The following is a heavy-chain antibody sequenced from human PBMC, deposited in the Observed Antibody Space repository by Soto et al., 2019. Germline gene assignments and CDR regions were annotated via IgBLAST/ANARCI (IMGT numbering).Heavy chain of an antibody. J-gene: IGHJ3*02. D-gene: IGHD6-13*01. Sequence: EVQLVESGGGLVQPGGSLRLSCAASGFTVSSNYMSWVRQAPGKGLEWVSVIYSGGSTYYADSVKGRFTISRHNSKNTLYLQMNSLRAEDTAVYYCASGIYIAAAGIDALDIWGQGTMVTVSS. CDR1: GFTVSSNY. CDR2: IYSGGST. V-gene: IGHV3-53*04. CDR3: ASGIYIAAAGIDALDI.